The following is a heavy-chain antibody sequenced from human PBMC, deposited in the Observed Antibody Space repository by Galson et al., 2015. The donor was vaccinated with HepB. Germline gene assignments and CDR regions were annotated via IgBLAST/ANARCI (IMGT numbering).Heavy chain of an antibody. CDR1: GFTFTAYW. CDR2: IKHDGSEK. Sequence: SLRLSCAASGFTFTAYWMNWVRRAPGKGLEWVANIKHDGSEKHYVHSVKGRFTISRDNAKNSVFLEMNSLRAEDTAVYYCARGNYGGDWGQGTRVTVSS. J-gene: IGHJ4*02. D-gene: IGHD4-23*01. V-gene: IGHV3-7*03. CDR3: ARGNYGGD.